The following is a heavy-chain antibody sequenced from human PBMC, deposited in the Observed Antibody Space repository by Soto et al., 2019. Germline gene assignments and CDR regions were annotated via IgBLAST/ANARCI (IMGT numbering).Heavy chain of an antibody. CDR3: ARYQKLTIFGFYYYGMDV. Sequence: PGGSRRLSCAASGFTFSRYAMHWVRQAPGKGLEWVAVIWYDGSVKYYADSVKGRFTVFRDNYRSTLYLQMNSLRADDTAVYYCARYQKLTIFGFYYYGMDVWGQGTTVTVSS. CDR2: IWYDGSVK. V-gene: IGHV3-33*01. CDR1: GFTFSRYA. J-gene: IGHJ6*02. D-gene: IGHD3-3*01.